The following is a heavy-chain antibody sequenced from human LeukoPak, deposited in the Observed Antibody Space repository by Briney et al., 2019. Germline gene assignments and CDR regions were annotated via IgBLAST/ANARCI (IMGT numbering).Heavy chain of an antibody. CDR2: INSDGSST. CDR1: GFTFSSYA. J-gene: IGHJ4*02. V-gene: IGHV3-74*01. CDR3: ARFFLDGIDVGSVDY. Sequence: GGSLRLSCAASGFTFSSYAMSWVRQAPGEGLVWVSRINSDGSSTSYADSVKGRFTISRDNAKNTLYLQMNSLRAEDTAVYYCARFFLDGIDVGSVDYWGQGTLVSVSS. D-gene: IGHD3/OR15-3a*01.